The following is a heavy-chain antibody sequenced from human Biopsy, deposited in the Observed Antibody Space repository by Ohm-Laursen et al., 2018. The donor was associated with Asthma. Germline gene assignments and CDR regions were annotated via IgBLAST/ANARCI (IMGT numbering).Heavy chain of an antibody. V-gene: IGHV3-9*01. J-gene: IGHJ4*02. CDR3: AKATLGDIGKDY. CDR1: GFTFDDYG. CDR2: ISWNSSSI. Sequence: LSLTCAASGFTFDDYGMHWVRQAPGKGLEWVSGISWNSSSIGYADSVKGRFTISRDNAKNSLYLQMNSLRVEDTALYYCAKATLGDIGKDYWGQGTLVTVSS. D-gene: IGHD2-21*01.